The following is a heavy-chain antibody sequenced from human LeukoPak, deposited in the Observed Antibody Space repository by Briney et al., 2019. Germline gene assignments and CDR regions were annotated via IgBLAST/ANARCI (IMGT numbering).Heavy chain of an antibody. D-gene: IGHD4-17*01. CDR1: GFTFSNAW. J-gene: IGHJ4*02. CDR3: TTGDYGDYGFYDY. V-gene: IGHV3-15*01. Sequence: GGSLRLSCAVSGFTFSNAWMSWVRQAPGKGLEWVGRIKSKPDGGTTDYAAPVKGRFTISRDDSKNMLYLQMNSLKTEDTAVYYCTTGDYGDYGFYDYWGQGTLVTVSS. CDR2: IKSKPDGGTT.